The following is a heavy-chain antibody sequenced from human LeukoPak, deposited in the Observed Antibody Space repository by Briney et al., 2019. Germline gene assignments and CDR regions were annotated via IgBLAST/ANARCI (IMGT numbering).Heavy chain of an antibody. Sequence: SETLSLTCTVSGGSISNYYWSWIRQPPGKGLEWIGYIYYSGSTKYNPSLKSRVTISVDTSKNQFSLRLSSVTAADTAVYYCARVLGAATLFDIWGQGTMVTVSS. CDR2: IYYSGST. J-gene: IGHJ3*02. V-gene: IGHV4-59*12. CDR3: ARVLGAATLFDI. CDR1: GGSISNYY. D-gene: IGHD1-26*01.